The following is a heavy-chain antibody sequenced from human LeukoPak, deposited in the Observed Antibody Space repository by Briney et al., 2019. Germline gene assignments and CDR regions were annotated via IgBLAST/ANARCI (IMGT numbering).Heavy chain of an antibody. CDR1: GGTFSSYA. D-gene: IGHD2-2*01. CDR2: IIPIFGTA. Sequence: GASVKVSCKASGGTFSSYAISWVRQAPGQGLEWMGGIIPIFGTANYAQKFQGRVTITADESTSTAYMELSSLRSEDTAVYYCALQLPHAFDIWAKGQWSPSLQ. J-gene: IGHJ3*02. V-gene: IGHV1-69*01. CDR3: ALQLPHAFDI.